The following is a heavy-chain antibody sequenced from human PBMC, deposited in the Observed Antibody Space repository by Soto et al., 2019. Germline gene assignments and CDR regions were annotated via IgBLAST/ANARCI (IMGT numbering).Heavy chain of an antibody. J-gene: IGHJ6*02. CDR1: GVSFNNNG. V-gene: IGHV1-69*01. CDR2: VSPPFRTS. CDR3: ARVLYYGSGSYSPYGMDV. D-gene: IGHD3-10*01. Sequence: QVQLVQSGAEVQKPGSSVKVSCKTSGVSFNNNGIGWVRQAPGHGLEWMGGVSPPFRTSNYARKFQGRISITADAATGPLDLELSSLTSEDTAQYHCARVLYYGSGSYSPYGMDVWGQGTTVTVSS.